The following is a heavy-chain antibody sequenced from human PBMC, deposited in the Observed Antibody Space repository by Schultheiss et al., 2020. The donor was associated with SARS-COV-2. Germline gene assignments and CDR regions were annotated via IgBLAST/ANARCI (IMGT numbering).Heavy chain of an antibody. CDR1: GGSFSAYY. D-gene: IGHD5-18*01. CDR2: IYYSGST. CDR3: ARGYRYYYYAMDV. J-gene: IGHJ6*02. V-gene: IGHV4-59*12. Sequence: SETLSLTCAVYGGSFSAYYWSWIRQPPGKGLEWIGYIYYSGSTNYNPSLKSRVTISGDTSKNQFSLKVNSVTAADTAVYYCARGYRYYYYAMDVWGQGTTVTVSS.